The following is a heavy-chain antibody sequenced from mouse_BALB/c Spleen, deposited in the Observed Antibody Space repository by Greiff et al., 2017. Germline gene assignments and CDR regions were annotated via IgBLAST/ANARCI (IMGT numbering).Heavy chain of an antibody. Sequence: EVKLQESGPGLVNPSPSLSLTCSVTGYSITRGSYWNWIRQFPGTKLDWMGSISYDGSNNYNPSLKNRITIIRDTSKNQFFLKLNSVTTEDTATYYRARQYGNYDYYAMDYWGQGTSVTVAS. D-gene: IGHD2-10*02. CDR3: ARQYGNYDYYAMDY. J-gene: IGHJ4*01. CDR1: GYSITRGSY. V-gene: IGHV3-6*02. CDR2: ISYDGSN.